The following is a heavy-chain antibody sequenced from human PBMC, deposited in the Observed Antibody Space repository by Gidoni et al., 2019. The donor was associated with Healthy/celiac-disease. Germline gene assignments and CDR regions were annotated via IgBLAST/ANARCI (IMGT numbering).Heavy chain of an antibody. V-gene: IGHV2-70*15. J-gene: IGHJ4*02. CDR3: ARLSGGSCYSVVDY. Sequence: QVTLRESGPALVKPTQTLTLTCTFSGFSPSTIGMCVSWIRQPPGKALEWLARIDWDDDKYYCTSLKTRLTISKDTSKNQVVLTMTNMDPVDTATYYCARLSGGSCYSVVDYWGQGTLVTVSS. D-gene: IGHD2-15*01. CDR1: GFSPSTIGMC. CDR2: IDWDDDK.